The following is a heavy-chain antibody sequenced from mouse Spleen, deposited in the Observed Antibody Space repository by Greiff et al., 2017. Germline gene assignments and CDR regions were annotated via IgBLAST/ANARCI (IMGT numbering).Heavy chain of an antibody. V-gene: IGHV5-9-3*01. J-gene: IGHJ1*01. Sequence: EVQLVESGGGLVKRGGSLKLSCAASGFTFSSYAMSWVRQTPEKRLEWVATISSGGGNTYYPDSVKGRFTISRDNAKNTLYLQMSSLKSEDTAMYYCARTYGSIYWYFDVWGAGTTVTVSS. D-gene: IGHD1-1*01. CDR1: GFTFSSYA. CDR2: ISSGGGNT. CDR3: ARTYGSIYWYFDV.